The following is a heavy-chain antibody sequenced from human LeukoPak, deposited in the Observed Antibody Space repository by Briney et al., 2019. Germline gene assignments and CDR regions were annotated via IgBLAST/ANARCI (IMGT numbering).Heavy chain of an antibody. CDR3: ARTGVVAATVDY. CDR1: GFTFSSYS. V-gene: IGHV3-21*01. J-gene: IGHJ4*02. CDR2: ISSSSSYI. D-gene: IGHD2-15*01. Sequence: GGSLRLSCAASGFTFSSYSMNWVRQAPGKGLEWVSSISSSSSYIYYADSVKGRFTISRDNAKNSLYPQMNSLRAEDTAVYYCARTGVVAATVDYWGQGTLVTVSS.